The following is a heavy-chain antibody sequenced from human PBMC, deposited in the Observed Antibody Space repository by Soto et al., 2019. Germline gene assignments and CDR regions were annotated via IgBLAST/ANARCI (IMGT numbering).Heavy chain of an antibody. Sequence: QVQLVQSGAEVKKPGASVKVSCKASGYTFTSYGISWVRQAPGQGLEWMGWISAYNGNTKYAQKLQGRVTLTTDTSTTTANRELRSLRSDDTAVDYWARESPPADYWGQGTLVTVSS. V-gene: IGHV1-18*01. CDR1: GYTFTSYG. J-gene: IGHJ4*02. CDR2: ISAYNGNT. CDR3: ARESPPADY.